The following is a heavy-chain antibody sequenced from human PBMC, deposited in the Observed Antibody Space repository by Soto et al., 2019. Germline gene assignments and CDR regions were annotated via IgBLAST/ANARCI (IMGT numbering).Heavy chain of an antibody. Sequence: QVQLVQSGAEVKKPESSVKVSCKAPGGTFSTYAISWVRQAPGQGLEWMGGIIPMFGTANYAQRFQDRVTITADESTNTAYMELSSLRSAHTAVYFCASGIQLWLRRINNGYSGWGQGTLVTVSS. V-gene: IGHV1-69*12. CDR1: GGTFSTYA. CDR2: IIPMFGTA. CDR3: ASGIQLWLRRINNGYSG. J-gene: IGHJ4*02. D-gene: IGHD5-18*01.